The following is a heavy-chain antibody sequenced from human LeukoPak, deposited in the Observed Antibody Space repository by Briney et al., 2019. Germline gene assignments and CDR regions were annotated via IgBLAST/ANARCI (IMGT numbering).Heavy chain of an antibody. V-gene: IGHV1-2*02. D-gene: IGHD4-17*01. J-gene: IGHJ4*02. CDR2: INPNSGGT. CDR3: AREMTPVTTLGY. CDR1: GYTFTGYY. Sequence: VASVKVSCKASGYTFTGYYMHWVRQAPGQGLEWMGWINPNSGGTNYAQKFQGRVTMTRDTSISTAYMKLSRLRSDDTAVYYCAREMTPVTTLGYWGQGTLVTVSS.